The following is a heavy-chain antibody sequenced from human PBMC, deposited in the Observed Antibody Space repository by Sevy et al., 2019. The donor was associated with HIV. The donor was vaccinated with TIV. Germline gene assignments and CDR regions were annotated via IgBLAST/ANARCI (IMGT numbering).Heavy chain of an antibody. D-gene: IGHD5-18*01. CDR1: GFTFSSYS. J-gene: IGHJ6*03. Sequence: GGSLRLSCAASGFTFSSYSMNWVRQAPGKGLEWVSSISSSSSSYIYYADSVKGRFTISRDNAKNSLYLQMNSLRAEDTAVYYCARDPGIHHYMDVWGKGTTVTVSS. V-gene: IGHV3-21*01. CDR2: ISSSSSSYI. CDR3: ARDPGIHHYMDV.